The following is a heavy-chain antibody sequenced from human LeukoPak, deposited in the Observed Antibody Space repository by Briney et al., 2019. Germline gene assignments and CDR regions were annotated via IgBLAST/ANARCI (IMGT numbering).Heavy chain of an antibody. CDR3: ARSWDARLNFDY. V-gene: IGHV3-66*02. D-gene: IGHD1-26*01. CDR1: GFIVSSNY. CDR2: IYSGGST. Sequence: GGSLRLSCAASGFIVSSNYMYWVRQAPGKGLEWVSVIYSGGSTYYADSVKGRFTISRDNSKNTVDLQMNDLRAEDTAVYYCARSWDARLNFDYWGQGTLVTVSS. J-gene: IGHJ4*02.